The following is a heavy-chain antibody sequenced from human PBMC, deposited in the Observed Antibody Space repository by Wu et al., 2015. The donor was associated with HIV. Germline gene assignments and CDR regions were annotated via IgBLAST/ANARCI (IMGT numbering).Heavy chain of an antibody. Sequence: QVQLVQSGAEVKKPGASVKVSCKVSGYTLTELSMHWVRQAPGKGLEWMGGFDPEDGETIYAQRFQGRVAMTEDRSTDTAYLDLISLRSEDTAVFYCTAYPRDIWSTGLPYWGQGTLVSVS. J-gene: IGHJ1*01. V-gene: IGHV1-24*01. D-gene: IGHD3-10*01. CDR1: GYTLTELS. CDR3: TAYPRDIWSTGLPY. CDR2: FDPEDGET.